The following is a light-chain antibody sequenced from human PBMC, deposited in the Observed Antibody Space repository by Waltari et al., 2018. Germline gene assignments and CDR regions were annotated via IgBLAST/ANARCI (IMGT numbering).Light chain of an antibody. J-gene: IGKJ4*01. CDR3: QQRSNWPQLT. Sequence: EIVLTHSPANLSLSPGERATLSCRASQSVSSYLAWYQQKPGQAPRLLIYDASNRATGIPARFSGSGSGTDFTLTISSLEPEDFAVYYCQQRSNWPQLTFGGGTKVEIK. V-gene: IGKV3-11*01. CDR1: QSVSSY. CDR2: DAS.